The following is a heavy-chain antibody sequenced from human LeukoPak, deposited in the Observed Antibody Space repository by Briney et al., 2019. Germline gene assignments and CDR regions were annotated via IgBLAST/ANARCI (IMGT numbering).Heavy chain of an antibody. D-gene: IGHD3-22*01. CDR3: ARGLGDYYDSSGDDY. V-gene: IGHV4-34*01. CDR2: INHSGST. CDR1: GGSFSGYY. Sequence: SETLSLTCAVYGGSFSGYYWSWIRQPPGKGLEWIGEINHSGSTNYNPSLKSRVTISVDTSKNQFSLKLSSVTAADTAVYYCARGLGDYYDSSGDDYWGQGTLVTVSS. J-gene: IGHJ4*02.